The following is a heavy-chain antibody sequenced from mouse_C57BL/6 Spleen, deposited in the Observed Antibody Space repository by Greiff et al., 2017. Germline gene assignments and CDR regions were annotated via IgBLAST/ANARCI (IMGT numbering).Heavy chain of an antibody. Sequence: VQLQQSGAELVKPGASVKLSCTASGFNIKDYYMHWVKQRTEQGLEWIGRIDPEDGETKYAQKFPGKATITADTSSNTAYLQLSSLTSEDTAVYYCARGGIYYGNYNAMDYWGQGTSVTVSS. CDR1: GFNIKDYY. CDR2: IDPEDGET. CDR3: ARGGIYYGNYNAMDY. V-gene: IGHV14-2*01. D-gene: IGHD2-1*01. J-gene: IGHJ4*01.